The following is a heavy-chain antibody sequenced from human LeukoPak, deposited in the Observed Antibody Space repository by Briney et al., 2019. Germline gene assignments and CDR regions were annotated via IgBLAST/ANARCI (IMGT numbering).Heavy chain of an antibody. CDR3: AKAGAVVVVAAKYFDY. Sequence: GGSLRLSCAASGFTFGSYAMSWVRQAPGKGLEWVSAISGSGGSTYYADSVKGRFTISRDNSKNTLYLQTNSLRAEDTAVYYCAKAGAVVVVAAKYFDYWGQGTLVTVSS. D-gene: IGHD2-15*01. CDR2: ISGSGGST. J-gene: IGHJ4*02. V-gene: IGHV3-23*01. CDR1: GFTFGSYA.